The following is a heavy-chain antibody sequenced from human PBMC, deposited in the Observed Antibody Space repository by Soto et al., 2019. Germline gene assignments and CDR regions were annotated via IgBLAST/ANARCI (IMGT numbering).Heavy chain of an antibody. J-gene: IGHJ6*02. CDR2: IYPGDSDT. D-gene: IGHD3-9*01. CDR1: GYSFTSYW. V-gene: IGHV5-51*01. Sequence: GESLKISCKGSGYSFTSYWIGWVRQMPGKGLEWMGIIYPGDSDTRYSPSFQGQVTISADKSISTAYLQWSSLKASDTAMYYRARTPAPKSLRYFDWSTLHGMDVWGQGTTVTVSS. CDR3: ARTPAPKSLRYFDWSTLHGMDV.